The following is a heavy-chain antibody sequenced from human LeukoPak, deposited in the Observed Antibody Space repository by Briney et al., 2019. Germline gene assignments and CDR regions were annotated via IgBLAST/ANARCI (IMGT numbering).Heavy chain of an antibody. V-gene: IGHV1-69*13. Sequence: SVKVSCKASGGTFSSYAISWVRQAPGQGLEWMGGIIPIFGTANYAQKFQGRVTITADESTSTAYMELSSLRSEDTAVYYCARDKGYSSGWYGPLGYWGQGTLVTVSS. CDR1: GGTFSSYA. CDR3: ARDKGYSSGWYGPLGY. CDR2: IIPIFGTA. J-gene: IGHJ4*02. D-gene: IGHD6-19*01.